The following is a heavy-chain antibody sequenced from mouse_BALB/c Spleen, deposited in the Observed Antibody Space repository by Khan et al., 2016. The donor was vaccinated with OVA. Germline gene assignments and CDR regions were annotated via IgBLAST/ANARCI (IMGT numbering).Heavy chain of an antibody. V-gene: IGHV1-4*01. D-gene: IGHD2-13*01. Sequence: QVQLQQSGAELARPGASVKMSCTASGYTFTSNSMHWVKQRPGQGLEWIGYINPSSGFTNFNQKFKDKATLTADKSSSTAYLQLSSLTSEDTAVFYCTRMTTAYAMDYWGQGTSVTVSS. CDR2: INPSSGFT. CDR3: TRMTTAYAMDY. CDR1: GYTFTSNS. J-gene: IGHJ4*01.